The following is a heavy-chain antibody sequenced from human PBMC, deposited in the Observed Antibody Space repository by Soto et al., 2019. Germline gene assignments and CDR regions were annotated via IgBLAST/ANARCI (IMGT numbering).Heavy chain of an antibody. CDR1: GDSFTSYC. V-gene: IGHV5-51*01. D-gene: IGHD2-2*01. J-gene: IGHJ6*02. CDR3: PRQMIVVVPAASLRGMHL. CDR2: IYPGDSDT. Sequence: GESLKISCKGSGDSFTSYCIGWLRQMAVKGLEWRGIIYPGDSDTRYSPSFQSQVTISADKPISTAYLQWGSLKASDTAMYYCPRQMIVVVPAASLRGMHLRVQTTSSTASS.